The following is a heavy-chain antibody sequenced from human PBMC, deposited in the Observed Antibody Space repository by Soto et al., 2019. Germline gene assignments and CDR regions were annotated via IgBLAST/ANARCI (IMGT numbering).Heavy chain of an antibody. D-gene: IGHD3-3*01. Sequence: HLGGSLRLSCAASGVTCSSYGMHWVGQAPGKGLEWVAVISYDGSNKYYADSVKGRFTISRDNSKTTLYLQMNSLRAEDTAVYYCAKERGEVLELFTPQFDCFYHHYGIAVWSQLPTVTV. J-gene: IGHJ6*02. CDR1: GVTCSSYG. V-gene: IGHV3-30*18. CDR3: AKERGEVLELFTPQFDCFYHHYGIAV. CDR2: ISYDGSNK.